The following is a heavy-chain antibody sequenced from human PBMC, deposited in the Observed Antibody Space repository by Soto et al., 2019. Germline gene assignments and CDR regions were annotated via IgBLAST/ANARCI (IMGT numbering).Heavy chain of an antibody. CDR3: AREYSSSSQYLYFDI. D-gene: IGHD6-6*01. V-gene: IGHV1-69*01. Sequence: QVQPVQSGAEVKKPGSSVKVSCKVSGGIFISYAIGWVRQAPGQGLEWMAGIIPITGTTNRAQKFQGRVTVTADESTTTVYMELSSLTAEDTAVYYCAREYSSSSQYLYFDIWGRGTLVTVSS. J-gene: IGHJ2*01. CDR2: IIPITGTT. CDR1: GGIFISYA.